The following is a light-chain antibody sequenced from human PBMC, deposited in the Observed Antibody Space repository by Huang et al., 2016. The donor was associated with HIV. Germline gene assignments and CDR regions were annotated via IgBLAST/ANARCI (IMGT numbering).Light chain of an antibody. CDR1: QSGGSY. J-gene: IGKJ4*01. CDR3: QQRSTWPLT. V-gene: IGKV3-11*01. Sequence: PGGTGTISCKASQSGGSYVAWYQQRPGQSPRLLLYDTSNRAAGIPSRFSGSGSGTYFTLTISGLESEELGVFYCQQRSTWPLTFGGGTKLE. CDR2: DTS.